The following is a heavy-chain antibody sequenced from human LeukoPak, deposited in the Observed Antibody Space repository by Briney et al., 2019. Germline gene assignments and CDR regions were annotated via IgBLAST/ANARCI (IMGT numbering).Heavy chain of an antibody. D-gene: IGHD2-21*02. CDR2: ITGSSSNI. V-gene: IGHV3-21*01. J-gene: IGHJ5*02. Sequence: GRSLRLSCAASALTFGSYSVKWDRQAPGKGMEWVSSITGSSSNIYYADSVKGRFTISRDNAKKSMYLQMNSLRAEDTAVYYCARNSVAYCGGGCYSGFDPWGQGTLVTVSS. CDR3: ARNSVAYCGGGCYSGFDP. CDR1: ALTFGSYS.